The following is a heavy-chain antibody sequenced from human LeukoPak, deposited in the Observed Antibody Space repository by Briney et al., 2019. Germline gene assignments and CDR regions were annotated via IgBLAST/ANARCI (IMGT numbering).Heavy chain of an antibody. CDR1: GGSISSYY. CDR3: ARDTQGFGLDY. J-gene: IGHJ4*02. D-gene: IGHD3-10*01. Sequence: PSETLSLTCTVSGGSISSYYWSWIRQPLGKGLEWIGYIYYSGSTNYNPSLKSRVTISVDTSKNQFSLKLSSVTAADTAVYYCARDTQGFGLDYWGQGTLVTVSS. V-gene: IGHV4-59*01. CDR2: IYYSGST.